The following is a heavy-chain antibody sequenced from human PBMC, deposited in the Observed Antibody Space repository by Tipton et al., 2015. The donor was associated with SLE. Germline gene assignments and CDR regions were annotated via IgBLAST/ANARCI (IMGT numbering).Heavy chain of an antibody. CDR2: IYTSGST. J-gene: IGHJ5*02. CDR3: ARAVGWFDP. V-gene: IGHV4-61*09. CDR1: GGSISSGCYY. Sequence: TLSLTCTVSGGSISSGCYYWGWIRQPAGKGLEWIGHIYTSGSTNYNPSLKSRVTMSVDTSKNQFSLKLSSVTAADTAVYYCARAVGWFDPWGQGTLVTVSS. D-gene: IGHD2-15*01.